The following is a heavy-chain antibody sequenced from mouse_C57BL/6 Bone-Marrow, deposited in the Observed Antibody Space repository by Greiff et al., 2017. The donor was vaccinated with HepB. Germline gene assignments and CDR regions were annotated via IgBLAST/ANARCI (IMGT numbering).Heavy chain of an antibody. CDR2: IDPSDSYT. V-gene: IGHV1-59*01. CDR3: ARRYYGSSEYFDV. J-gene: IGHJ1*03. CDR1: GYTFTSYW. D-gene: IGHD1-1*01. Sequence: VQLQQPGAELVRPGPSVKLSCKASGYTFTSYWMHWVKQRPEQGLEWIGVIDPSDSYTNYNPKFKGKATLTVDTSSSTAYMLLSSLTSEDSAVYYCARRYYGSSEYFDVWGTGTAVTVSS.